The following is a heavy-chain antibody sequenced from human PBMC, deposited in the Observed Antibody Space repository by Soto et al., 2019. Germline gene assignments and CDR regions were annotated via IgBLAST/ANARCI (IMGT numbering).Heavy chain of an antibody. V-gene: IGHV3-9*01. J-gene: IGHJ3*02. CDR2: ISWNSGSI. CDR1: GFTFDDYA. D-gene: IGHD3-10*01. CDR3: AKGDDYYGSGSYYNEAFDI. Sequence: GGSLRLSCAASGFTFDDYAMHWVRQAPGKGLEWVSGISWNSGSIGYADSVKGRFTISRDNAKNSLYLQMNSLRAEDTALYYCAKGDDYYGSGSYYNEAFDIWGQGTMFTVSS.